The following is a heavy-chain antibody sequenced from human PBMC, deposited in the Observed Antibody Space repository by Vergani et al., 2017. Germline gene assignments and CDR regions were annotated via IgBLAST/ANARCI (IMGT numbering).Heavy chain of an antibody. CDR3: AKTKVTPFDY. Sequence: EVQLVESGGVVVQPGGSLRLSCAASGFTFDDYTMHWVRQAPGKGLEWVSLISWDGGSTYYADSVKGRFTISRDNSKNTLYLQMNSLRAEDTAVYYCAKTKVTPFDYWGQGTLVTVSS. J-gene: IGHJ4*02. V-gene: IGHV3-43*01. CDR2: ISWDGGST. D-gene: IGHD2-21*02. CDR1: GFTFDDYT.